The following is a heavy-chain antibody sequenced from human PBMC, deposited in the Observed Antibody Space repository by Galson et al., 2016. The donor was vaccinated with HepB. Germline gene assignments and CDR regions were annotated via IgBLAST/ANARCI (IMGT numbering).Heavy chain of an antibody. J-gene: IGHJ6*02. CDR2: INAGNGNT. D-gene: IGHD2-15*01. CDR3: ARSPVLVGASGVYYFAMQV. Sequence: SVKVSCKASGYTFTSYAMHWVRQAPGQRLEWMGWINAGNGNTKYSQKFQGRVTITRDTSASTAYMELSSLRSEDTAVYYCARSPVLVGASGVYYFAMQVWGQGTTVTVSS. CDR1: GYTFTSYA. V-gene: IGHV1-3*01.